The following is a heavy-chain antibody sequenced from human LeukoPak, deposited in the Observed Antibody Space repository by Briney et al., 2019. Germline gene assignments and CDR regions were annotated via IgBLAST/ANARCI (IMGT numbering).Heavy chain of an antibody. D-gene: IGHD3-22*01. CDR3: ARGPVYDSSGYYYDSWFDP. V-gene: IGHV1-46*01. CDR1: GYSFTSYY. Sequence: ASVKVSCKASGYSFTSYYMHWVRQAPGQGLEWMGIINPSGGSTSYAQKFQGRVTMTRDTSTSTVYMELSSLRSEDTAVYYCARGPVYDSSGYYYDSWFDPWGQGTLVTVSS. J-gene: IGHJ5*02. CDR2: INPSGGST.